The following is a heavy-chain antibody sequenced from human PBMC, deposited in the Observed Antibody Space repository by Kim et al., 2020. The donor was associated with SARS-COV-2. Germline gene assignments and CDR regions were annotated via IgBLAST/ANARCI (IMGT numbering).Heavy chain of an antibody. Sequence: SQTLSLTCAISGDSVSSNSAAWNWIRQSPSRGLEWLGRTFYRSQWLHDFAVSVKSRISVKPDTSKNQFYLQLNSVTPEDTAVYYCVREAGDYVRFDFWGQGALVTVSS. CDR3: VREAGDYVRFDF. J-gene: IGHJ4*02. V-gene: IGHV6-1*01. CDR2: TFYRSQWLH. CDR1: GDSVSSNSAA. D-gene: IGHD4-17*01.